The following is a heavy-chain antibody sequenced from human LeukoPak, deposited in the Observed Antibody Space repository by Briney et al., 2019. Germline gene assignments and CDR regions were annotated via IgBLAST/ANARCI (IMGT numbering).Heavy chain of an antibody. CDR1: GGSISSSIYY. Sequence: SETLSLTCSVSGGSISSSIYYWGWIRQPPGKGPEWIGSIYYTGSTYNNPSLKSRVTISVDTSKNQFSLKLSSVTAADTAAYYCARREVWGQGTLVTVSS. V-gene: IGHV4-39*07. CDR2: IYYTGST. J-gene: IGHJ4*02. CDR3: ARREV.